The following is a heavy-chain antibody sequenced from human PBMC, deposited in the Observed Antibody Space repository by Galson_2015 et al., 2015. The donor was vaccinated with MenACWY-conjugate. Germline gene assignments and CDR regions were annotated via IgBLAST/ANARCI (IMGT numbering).Heavy chain of an antibody. CDR2: ISNGGRRI. J-gene: IGHJ3*02. Sequence: SMTWVRQAPGQGLEWISYISNGGRRIYYADSVEGRFTISRDNAESSLYLQMNSLSPEDTAVYYCARDGAPLYRSSQNAFDIWGQGTMVTASS. CDR1: S. CDR3: ARDGAPLYRSSQNAFDI. D-gene: IGHD6-13*01. V-gene: IGHV3-21*05.